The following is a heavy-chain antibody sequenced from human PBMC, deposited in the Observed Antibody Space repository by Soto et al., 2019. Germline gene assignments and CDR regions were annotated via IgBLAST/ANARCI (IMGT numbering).Heavy chain of an antibody. CDR1: GYTFTVYY. J-gene: IGHJ6*02. CDR2: INPNSGGT. CDR3: ARDPKPLGYCSGGSCHDGMDV. V-gene: IGHV1-2*04. D-gene: IGHD2-15*01. Sequence: ASVKVSCKASGYTFTVYYMHWVLQAPGQGLEWMGWINPNSGGTNYAQKFQGWVTMTRDTSISTAYMELSRPRSDDTAVYYCARDPKPLGYCSGGSCHDGMDVWGQGTTVTVSS.